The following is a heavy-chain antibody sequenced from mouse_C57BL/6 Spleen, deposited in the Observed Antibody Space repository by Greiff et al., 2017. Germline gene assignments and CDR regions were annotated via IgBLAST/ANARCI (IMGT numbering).Heavy chain of an antibody. V-gene: IGHV1-69*01. D-gene: IGHD2-10*02. CDR3: ARRRGYGNYDY. CDR1: GYTFTSYW. Sequence: VQLQQPGAELVMPGASVKLSCKASGYTFTSYWMHWVKQRPGQGLEWIGEIDPSDSYTNYNQKFKGKSTLTVDKSSSTAYMQLSSLTSEDSAVYYCARRRGYGNYDYWGQGTTRTVSS. CDR2: IDPSDSYT. J-gene: IGHJ2*01.